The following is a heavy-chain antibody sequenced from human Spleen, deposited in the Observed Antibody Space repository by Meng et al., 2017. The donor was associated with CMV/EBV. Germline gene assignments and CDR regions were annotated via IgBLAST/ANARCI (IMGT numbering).Heavy chain of an antibody. CDR3: AKGGTLNVVVPDASWAIGY. D-gene: IGHD2-2*01. Sequence: GGSLRLSCAASGFTFSTYAMNWVRQAPGKGLEWVSGISGSGDSTYYTDSVKGRFTISRDNSQNTLYLHMSSLRAEDTAVYFCAKGGTLNVVVPDASWAIGYWGQGTLVTVSS. J-gene: IGHJ4*02. CDR1: GFTFSTYA. V-gene: IGHV3-23*01. CDR2: ISGSGDST.